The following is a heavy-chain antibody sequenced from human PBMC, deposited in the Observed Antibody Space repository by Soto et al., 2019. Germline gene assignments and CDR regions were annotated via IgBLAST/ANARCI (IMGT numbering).Heavy chain of an antibody. D-gene: IGHD6-6*01. CDR3: AKGSASGRPYYFDY. V-gene: IGHV3-23*01. CDR1: GFTFSNYV. Sequence: EVQLLESGGGLVQPGGSLRLSCAASGFTFSNYVMSWVRQAPGKGLEWVSAISGSGGDTYYADSVKGRFTVSRDNSKSTLYLQMNSLRAEDTALYYCAKGSASGRPYYFDYWGQGTQVPDSS. CDR2: ISGSGGDT. J-gene: IGHJ4*02.